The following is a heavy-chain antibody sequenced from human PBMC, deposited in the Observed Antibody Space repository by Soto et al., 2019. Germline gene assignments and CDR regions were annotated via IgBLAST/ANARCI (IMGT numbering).Heavy chain of an antibody. V-gene: IGHV1-69*13. CDR3: ARDRLRGTPGYSSGWRYYYGMDV. CDR1: GGTFSSYA. D-gene: IGHD6-19*01. CDR2: IIPIFGTA. Sequence: GASVKVSCKASGGTFSSYAISWVRQAPGQGLEWMGGIIPIFGTANYAQKFQGRVTITADESTSTAYMELSSLRSEDTAVYYCARDRLRGTPGYSSGWRYYYGMDVWGKGNRVPVPS. J-gene: IGHJ6*04.